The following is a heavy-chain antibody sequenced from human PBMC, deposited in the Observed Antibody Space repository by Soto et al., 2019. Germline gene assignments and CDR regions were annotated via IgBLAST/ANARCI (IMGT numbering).Heavy chain of an antibody. CDR1: GGSISSGDYY. V-gene: IGHV4-30-4*01. CDR2: IYPSTSQA. D-gene: IGHD2-21*02. CDR3: ARLSTVLTVRAPSDL. J-gene: IGHJ4*01. Sequence: PSETLSLTCTVSGGSISSGDYYWSWIRQPPGKGLEWIGYIYPSTSQATYSPSFQGQVTISADKSINTAYLEWGGLKASDTAMYYCARLSTVLTVRAPSDLWGQGTLVTVSS.